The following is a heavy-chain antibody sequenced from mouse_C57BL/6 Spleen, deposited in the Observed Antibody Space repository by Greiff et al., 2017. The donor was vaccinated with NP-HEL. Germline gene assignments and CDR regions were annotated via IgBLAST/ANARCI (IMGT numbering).Heavy chain of an antibody. D-gene: IGHD1-1*01. V-gene: IGHV1-62-2*01. CDR3: ARDESTTVVAHWYFDV. J-gene: IGHJ1*03. CDR2: FYPGSGSI. Sequence: VQLQQSGAELVKPGASVKLSCKASGYTFTEYTIHWVKQRSGQGLEWIGWFYPGSGSIKYNEKFKDKATLTADKSSSTVYMELSRVTSEDSAVYFCARDESTTVVAHWYFDVWGTGTTVTVSS. CDR1: GYTFTEYT.